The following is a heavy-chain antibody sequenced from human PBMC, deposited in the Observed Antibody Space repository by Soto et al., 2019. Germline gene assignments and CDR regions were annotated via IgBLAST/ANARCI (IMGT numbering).Heavy chain of an antibody. CDR2: ISGSGGST. CDR1: GFTFSSYA. V-gene: IGHV3-23*01. Sequence: GGSLRLSCAASGFTFSSYAMSWVRQAPGKGLEWVSAISGSGGSTYYADSVKGRFTISRDNSKNTLYLQMNSLRAEDTAVYYCAKHTYGSGSRLSFDYWGQGTLVTVSS. CDR3: AKHTYGSGSRLSFDY. J-gene: IGHJ4*02. D-gene: IGHD3-10*01.